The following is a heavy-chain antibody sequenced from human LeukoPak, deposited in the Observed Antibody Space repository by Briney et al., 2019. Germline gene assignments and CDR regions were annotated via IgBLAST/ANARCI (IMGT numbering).Heavy chain of an antibody. D-gene: IGHD3-10*01. CDR2: ISNSGGST. J-gene: IGHJ3*02. V-gene: IGHV3-64*01. Sequence: GGSLRLSCVASGFIFSRYGMHWVRQAPGKGLEYVSAISNSGGSTYYANSVKGRFTISRDNSKNTLYLQMGSLRGEDMAVYYCARSPGEVVNPEYAFDIWGQGTMVTVSS. CDR1: GFIFSRYG. CDR3: ARSPGEVVNPEYAFDI.